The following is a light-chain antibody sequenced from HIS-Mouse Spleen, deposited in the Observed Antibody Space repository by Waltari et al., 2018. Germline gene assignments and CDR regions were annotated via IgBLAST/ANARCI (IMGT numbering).Light chain of an antibody. V-gene: IGLV2-23*01. Sequence: QSALTQPASVSGSPGQSITISCTGTSQAVGRSNIFSCYQQHPGKAPKLMIYEGSKRPSVVSNRFSGSKSGNTASLTISGLQAEDEADYYCCSYAGSSTWVFGGGTKLTVL. CDR3: CSYAGSSTWV. CDR1: SQAVGRSNI. J-gene: IGLJ3*02. CDR2: EGS.